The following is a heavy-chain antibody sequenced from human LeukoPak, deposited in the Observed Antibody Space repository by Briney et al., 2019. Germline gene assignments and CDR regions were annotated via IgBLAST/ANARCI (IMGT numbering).Heavy chain of an antibody. D-gene: IGHD3-10*01. CDR3: ARGEGSLFDP. J-gene: IGHJ5*02. CDR2: ISGSGGST. V-gene: IGHV3-23*01. Sequence: GGSLRLSCAASGFTFSSYAMSWVRQAPGKGLEWVSAISGSGGSTYYADSVKGRFTISRDNAKNSLYLQMNSLRAEDTAVYYCARGEGSLFDPWGQGTLVTVSS. CDR1: GFTFSSYA.